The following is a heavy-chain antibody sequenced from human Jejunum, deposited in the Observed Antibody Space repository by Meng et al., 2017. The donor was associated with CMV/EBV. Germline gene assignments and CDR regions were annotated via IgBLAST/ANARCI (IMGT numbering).Heavy chain of an antibody. CDR3: ARETRIQIWSIRSGKFDY. CDR2: INAGNGNT. CDR1: TFSDYA. Sequence: TFSDYAMHWVRQAPGQRLEWMGWINAGNGNTKYSQKFQGRVSIIRDTSARTVYMELSSLRSEDTAVYYCARETRIQIWSIRSGKFDYWGQGTLVTVSS. D-gene: IGHD5-18*01. J-gene: IGHJ4*02. V-gene: IGHV1-3*01.